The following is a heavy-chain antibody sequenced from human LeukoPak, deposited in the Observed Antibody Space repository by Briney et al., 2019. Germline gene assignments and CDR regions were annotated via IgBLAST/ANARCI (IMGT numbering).Heavy chain of an antibody. CDR1: GYSFTSYC. D-gene: IGHD3-3*01. J-gene: IGHJ4*02. V-gene: IGHV5-51*01. Sequence: GESLKISCRGSGYSFTSYCIGWVRQMPGKGLEWMGIIYPGDSDTRYSPSFQGRVTISRDNSISTAYLQWSSLKASDTAMYYCARLPVVDFWSGVDYWGQGTLVTVSS. CDR2: IYPGDSDT. CDR3: ARLPVVDFWSGVDY.